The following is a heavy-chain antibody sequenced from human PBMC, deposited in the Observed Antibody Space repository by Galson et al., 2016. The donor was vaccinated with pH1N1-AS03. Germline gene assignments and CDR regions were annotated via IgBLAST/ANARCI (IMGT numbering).Heavy chain of an antibody. CDR1: GFIFSSHG. J-gene: IGHJ4*02. V-gene: IGHV3-33*06. Sequence: SLRLSCAASGFIFSSHGIHWVRQAPGKGLEWVALIWNHGKSKYYADSVKGRFTISRDDSKNTVYLQMNSLRAEDTAVYYCAKESSIWSDHFDYWSQGILVTVSS. CDR2: IWNHGKSK. D-gene: IGHD6-13*01. CDR3: AKESSIWSDHFDY.